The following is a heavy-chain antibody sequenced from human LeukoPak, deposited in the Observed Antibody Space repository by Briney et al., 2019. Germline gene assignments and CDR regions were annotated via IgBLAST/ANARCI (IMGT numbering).Heavy chain of an antibody. Sequence: ASVKVSCKASGYTFTGHYMHWVRQAPGQGLEWMGWINPKNAATNYAQKFQGRVTMTRDTSSGTVYMELSSLSSDDTAVYYCARVEVGYYYGSGSSGDAFDIWGQGTMVTVSS. CDR1: GYTFTGHY. D-gene: IGHD3-10*01. CDR3: ARVEVGYYYGSGSSGDAFDI. J-gene: IGHJ3*02. V-gene: IGHV1-2*02. CDR2: INPKNAAT.